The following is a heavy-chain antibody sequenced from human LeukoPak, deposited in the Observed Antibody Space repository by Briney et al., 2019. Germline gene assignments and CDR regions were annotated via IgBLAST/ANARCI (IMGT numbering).Heavy chain of an antibody. J-gene: IGHJ4*02. CDR1: GYSFTSYW. V-gene: IGHV5-51*01. Sequence: GESLKISCKGSGYSFTSYWIGWVRQMPGKGLEWMGIIYPGDSDTRYSPSFQGQVTTSADKSISTAYLQWSSLKASDTAMYYCARRGANCSGGSCYFDYWGQGTLVTVSS. D-gene: IGHD2-15*01. CDR2: IYPGDSDT. CDR3: ARRGANCSGGSCYFDY.